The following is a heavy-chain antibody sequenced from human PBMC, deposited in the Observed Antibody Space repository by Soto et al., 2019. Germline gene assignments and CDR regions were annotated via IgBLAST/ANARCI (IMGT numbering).Heavy chain of an antibody. CDR1: GSSVSGGIYY. V-gene: IGHV4-61*01. J-gene: IGHJ4*02. Sequence: KASETLSLTCTVSGSSVSGGIYYWTWIRQPPGKGLEWIGYIYHRETTNYNASLRSRVTISVDTSKNQFSLRLTSVTAADTAVYYCARYRDYGDYGYFDPWGQGTLVTVSS. CDR3: ARYRDYGDYGYFDP. D-gene: IGHD4-17*01. CDR2: IYHRETT.